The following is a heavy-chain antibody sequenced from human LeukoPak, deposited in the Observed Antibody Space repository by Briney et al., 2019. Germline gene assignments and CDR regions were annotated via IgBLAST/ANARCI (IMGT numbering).Heavy chain of an antibody. J-gene: IGHJ4*02. D-gene: IGHD6-19*01. V-gene: IGHV3-66*01. Sequence: GGSLRLSCAASGFTVSSNYMSWVRQAPGKGLEWVSVIYSGGSTYYADSVKGRFTISRDNSKNTLYLQMNSLRAEDTAVYYCARGKRWQWLDYFDYWGQGTLVTVSP. CDR1: GFTVSSNY. CDR2: IYSGGST. CDR3: ARGKRWQWLDYFDY.